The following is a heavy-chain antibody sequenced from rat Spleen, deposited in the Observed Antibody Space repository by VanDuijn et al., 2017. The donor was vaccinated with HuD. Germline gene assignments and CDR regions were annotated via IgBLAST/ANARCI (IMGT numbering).Heavy chain of an antibody. Sequence: EVQLVESGGGLVQPGRSLKLSCAASGFTFSNYYMAWVRQAPTKGLEWVASISPSGYSTYYPDSVKGRFTISRDNAISTQYLQMDSLRSADTATYYCATDYYYDGSYYYFDYWGRGVMVTVSS. J-gene: IGHJ2*01. V-gene: IGHV5-27*01. CDR3: ATDYYYDGSYYYFDY. CDR2: ISPSGYST. D-gene: IGHD1-12*02. CDR1: GFTFSNYY.